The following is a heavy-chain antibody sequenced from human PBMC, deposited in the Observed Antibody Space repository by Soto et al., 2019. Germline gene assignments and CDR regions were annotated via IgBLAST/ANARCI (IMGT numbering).Heavy chain of an antibody. Sequence: PSETLSLTCAVYGGSFSGYYWSWIRQPPGKGLEWIGEINHSGSTNYNPSLKSRVTISVDTSKNQFSLKLSSVTAADTAVYYCARSHRAMVLDYWGQGTLVTVS. D-gene: IGHD5-18*01. J-gene: IGHJ4*02. CDR3: ARSHRAMVLDY. V-gene: IGHV4-34*01. CDR2: INHSGST. CDR1: GGSFSGYY.